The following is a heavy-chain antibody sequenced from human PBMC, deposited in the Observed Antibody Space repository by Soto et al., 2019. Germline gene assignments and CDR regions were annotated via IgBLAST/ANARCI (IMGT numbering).Heavy chain of an antibody. Sequence: SVKVSCKASGGTFSSYAISWVRQAPGQGLEWMGGIIPIFGTANYAQKFQGRVTITADESTSTAYMELSSLRSEDTAVYYCARGDNIVVVPAAPTEDYYYYGMDVWGQRTTVTVSS. CDR2: IIPIFGTA. CDR3: ARGDNIVVVPAAPTEDYYYYGMDV. CDR1: GGTFSSYA. J-gene: IGHJ6*02. D-gene: IGHD2-2*01. V-gene: IGHV1-69*13.